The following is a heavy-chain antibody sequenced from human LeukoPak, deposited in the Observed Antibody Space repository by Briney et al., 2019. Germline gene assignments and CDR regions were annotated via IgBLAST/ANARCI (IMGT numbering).Heavy chain of an antibody. J-gene: IGHJ4*02. CDR2: IYTSGST. CDR3: AGESGY. Sequence: SETLSLTCTVSGGSISSGSYYWSWIRQPAGKGLEWIGRIYTSGSTNYNPSLKSRVTISVDTSKNQFSLKLSSVTAADTAVYYCAGESGYWGQGTLVTVSS. CDR1: GGSISSGSYY. V-gene: IGHV4-61*02. D-gene: IGHD3-3*01.